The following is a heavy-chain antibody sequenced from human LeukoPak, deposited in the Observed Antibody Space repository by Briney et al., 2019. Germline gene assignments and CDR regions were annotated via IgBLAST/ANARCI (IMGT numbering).Heavy chain of an antibody. V-gene: IGHV4-34*01. J-gene: IGHJ6*02. CDR2: INHSGST. D-gene: IGHD5-24*01. CDR3: AKRDGYNQYYYYYYGMDV. CDR1: GGSFSGYY. Sequence: SETLSLTCAVYGGSFSGYYWSWIRQPPGKGLEWIGEINHSGSTNYNPSLKSRVTISVDTSKNQFSLKLSSVTAADTAVYYCAKRDGYNQYYYYYYGMDVWGRGTTVTVSS.